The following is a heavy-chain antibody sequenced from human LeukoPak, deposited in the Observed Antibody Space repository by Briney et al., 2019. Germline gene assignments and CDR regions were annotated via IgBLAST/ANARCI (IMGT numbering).Heavy chain of an antibody. V-gene: IGHV3-20*04. CDR1: GFTFDDYG. Sequence: GGSLRLSCAASGFTFDDYGMSWVRHAPGKGLEWVSGINWNGGSTGYADSVKGRFTISRDNAKNSLYLQMNSLRAEDTALYYRARGYCSKTSCYLTGWGYMDVWGKGTTVTVSS. CDR3: ARGYCSKTSCYLTGWGYMDV. CDR2: INWNGGST. D-gene: IGHD2-2*01. J-gene: IGHJ6*03.